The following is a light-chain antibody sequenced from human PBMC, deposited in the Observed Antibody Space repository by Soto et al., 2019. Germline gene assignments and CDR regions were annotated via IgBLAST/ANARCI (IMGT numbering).Light chain of an antibody. J-gene: IGLJ1*01. CDR1: SSNLGDNT. CDR2: NYD. V-gene: IGLV1-44*01. Sequence: QSVLTQPPSASGTPGQRVTISCSTSSSNLGDNTVNWYQQVPGTAPKLLIYNYDQRPSGVPDRFSGSKSGTSASLAISGLQSEDEAEYYCAAWDASLNGYVFGTGTKVTVL. CDR3: AAWDASLNGYV.